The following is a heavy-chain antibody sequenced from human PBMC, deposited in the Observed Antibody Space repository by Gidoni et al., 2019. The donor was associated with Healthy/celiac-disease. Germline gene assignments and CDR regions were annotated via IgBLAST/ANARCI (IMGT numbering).Heavy chain of an antibody. J-gene: IGHJ6*02. CDR3: ARGGNYELLGRYGMDV. D-gene: IGHD3-3*01. V-gene: IGHV1-69*08. Sequence: QVQLVQSGAEVKKPGSSVKVSCKDSGGTFSRYTISSVRQAPGQGLEWLGRNIPILGKANYAQKFQGRVTITADKSTSTAYMELSSLRSEDTAVYYCARGGNYELLGRYGMDVWGQGTTVTVSS. CDR2: NIPILGKA. CDR1: GGTFSRYT.